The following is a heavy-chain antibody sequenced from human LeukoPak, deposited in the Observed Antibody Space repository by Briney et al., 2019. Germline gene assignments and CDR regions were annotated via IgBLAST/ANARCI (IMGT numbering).Heavy chain of an antibody. CDR1: GFTSNTYA. D-gene: IGHD2-21*01. CDR2: ISGSGANI. Sequence: GGSLRLSCADSGFTSNTYAMSWVRQAPGKGLEWVSAISGSGANIYYADSVKGRFTISRDNSKSTLYLQMNSLRAEDTAVYHCAKGFTYCGGDCYDSLYPFDFWGQGTLVTVSS. CDR3: AKGFTYCGGDCYDSLYPFDF. V-gene: IGHV3-23*01. J-gene: IGHJ4*02.